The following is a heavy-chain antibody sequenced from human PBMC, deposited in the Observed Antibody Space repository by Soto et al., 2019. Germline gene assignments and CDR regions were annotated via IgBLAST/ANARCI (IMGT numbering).Heavy chain of an antibody. J-gene: IGHJ4*02. CDR2: VQERGSA. CDR1: GDAISNFY. D-gene: IGHD3-10*01. CDR3: ARGTRGLIAYFFAY. V-gene: IGHV4-59*03. Sequence: SETLSLTCSVSGDAISNFYWSWIRQTPGWGLACSGCVQERGSADCNHSLKGSVTISLHTSKSQFSLSLRCATAADTATYWCARGTRGLIAYFFAYWGQGIPVTVSS.